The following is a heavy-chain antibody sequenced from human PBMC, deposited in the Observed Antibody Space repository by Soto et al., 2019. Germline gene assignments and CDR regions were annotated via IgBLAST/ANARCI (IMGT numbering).Heavy chain of an antibody. CDR2: ISYDGSNK. J-gene: IGHJ4*02. CDR1: GVTFSSYG. D-gene: IGHD3-22*01. V-gene: IGHV3-30*18. CDR3: AKTIDSVDYDSSGGPLDY. Sequence: GGSLRLSCAASGVTFSSYGMHWVRQAPGKGLEWVAVISYDGSNKYYADSVKGRFTISRDNSKNTLYLQMNSLRAEDTAVYYCAKTIDSVDYDSSGGPLDYWGQGTLVTVSS.